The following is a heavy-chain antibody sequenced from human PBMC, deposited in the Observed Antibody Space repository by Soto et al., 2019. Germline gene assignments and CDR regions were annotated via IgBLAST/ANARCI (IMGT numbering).Heavy chain of an antibody. J-gene: IGHJ4*02. V-gene: IGHV1-18*01. CDR2: ISAYNGNT. D-gene: IGHD3-22*01. CDR3: ASEKSSWGYYYDSRGYPPYFEY. CDR1: GYTFTSYG. Sequence: ASGNLSCKASGYTFTSYGISWVRQAPGQGLEWMGWISAYNGNTNYAQKLQGRVTMTTDTSTSTAYMELRSLRSDDTAVYYCASEKSSWGYYYDSRGYPPYFEYWGQGNLVTVSS.